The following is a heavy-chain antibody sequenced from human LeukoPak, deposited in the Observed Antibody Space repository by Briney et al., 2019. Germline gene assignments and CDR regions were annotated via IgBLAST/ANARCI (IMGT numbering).Heavy chain of an antibody. D-gene: IGHD5-12*01. Sequence: GGSLRLSCAASGFTFSSYGMHWVRQAPGKGLEWVAVISYDGSNKYYADSVKGRFTISRDNSKNTLYLQMNSLRAEDTAVYYCARDRRGYDYPYWGQGTLVTVSS. CDR3: ARDRRGYDYPY. V-gene: IGHV3-30*03. CDR1: GFTFSSYG. J-gene: IGHJ4*02. CDR2: ISYDGSNK.